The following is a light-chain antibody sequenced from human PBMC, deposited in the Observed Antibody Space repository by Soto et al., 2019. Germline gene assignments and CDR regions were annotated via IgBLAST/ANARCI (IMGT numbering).Light chain of an antibody. Sequence: IEMTQSPATLSVSPGESATLSCRASQSVSTTLAWYQQKPGQAPRLLIYGASTRATGVPARFSGSGSGTEFTLTISNLQSEDVAVYYCQLYNNWPPLWAFGQGTKVDIK. CDR3: QLYNNWPPLWA. J-gene: IGKJ1*01. V-gene: IGKV3-15*01. CDR2: GAS. CDR1: QSVSTT.